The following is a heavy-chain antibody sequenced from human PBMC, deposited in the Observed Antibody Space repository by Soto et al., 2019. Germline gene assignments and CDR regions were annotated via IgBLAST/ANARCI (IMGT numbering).Heavy chain of an antibody. CDR3: AKRATDFGSGYWPPDY. D-gene: IGHD3-3*01. J-gene: IGHJ4*02. Sequence: GGTVKLSCTASGFTLSRSAMDWNRQTPGKGLEWLSAISGGGDASHYADSVKGRFTISRDNSKSTLCLQMSSLRAEDTAVYYCAKRATDFGSGYWPPDYWAKGTWGTDSA. V-gene: IGHV3-23*01. CDR2: ISGGGDAS. CDR1: GFTLSRSA.